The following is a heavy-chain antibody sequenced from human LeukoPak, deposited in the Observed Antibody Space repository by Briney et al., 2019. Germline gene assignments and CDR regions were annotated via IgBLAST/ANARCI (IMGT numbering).Heavy chain of an antibody. Sequence: SETLSLTCTVSGGPISSYYWSWIRQPPGKGLEWIGYIYYSGSTNYNPSLKGRVTISVDTSKNQFSLKLSSVTAADTAVYYCARSRAYRDAFDIWGQGTMVTVSS. CDR2: IYYSGST. V-gene: IGHV4-59*08. CDR3: ARSRAYRDAFDI. J-gene: IGHJ3*02. CDR1: GGPISSYY.